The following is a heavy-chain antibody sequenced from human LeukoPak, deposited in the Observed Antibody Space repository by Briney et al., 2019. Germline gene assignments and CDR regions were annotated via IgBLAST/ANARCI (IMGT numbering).Heavy chain of an antibody. CDR3: AKTYYYDSSGYYPN. CDR2: ISYDGSNK. D-gene: IGHD3-22*01. CDR1: GFTFSSYG. J-gene: IGHJ4*02. Sequence: GRSLRLSCAASGFTFSSYGMHWVRQAPGKGLEWVAVISYDGSNKYYADFVKGRFTISRDNSKNTLYLQMNSLRAEDTAVYYCAKTYYYDSSGYYPNWGQGTLVTVSS. V-gene: IGHV3-30*18.